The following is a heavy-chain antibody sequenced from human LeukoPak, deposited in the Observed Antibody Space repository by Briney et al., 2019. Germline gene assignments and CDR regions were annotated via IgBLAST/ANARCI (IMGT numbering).Heavy chain of an antibody. D-gene: IGHD2-21*01. Sequence: PSETLSLTCTVSGGSISSYYWSWIRQPPGKGLEWIGYIYYSGSTNYNPSLKSRVTISVDTSKNQFSLKLSSVTAADTAVYYCASASISRIYYFDYWGQGTLVTVSS. CDR3: ASASISRIYYFDY. CDR2: IYYSGST. J-gene: IGHJ4*02. CDR1: GGSISSYY. V-gene: IGHV4-59*01.